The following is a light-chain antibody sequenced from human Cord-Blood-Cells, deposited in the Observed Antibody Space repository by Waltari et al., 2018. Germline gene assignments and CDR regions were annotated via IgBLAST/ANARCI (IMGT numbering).Light chain of an antibody. CDR3: QTYDSSLSGSM. Sequence: QSVLTQPPSVSGAPGQRVTISCTGSSSNIGAGYDVNWYQPLPVTAPKLLIYDNSNRPSGVPDRFSGSKSGTSASLAITGLQAEDEADYYCQTYDSSLSGSMFGGGTKLTVL. J-gene: IGLJ3*02. CDR2: DNS. CDR1: SSNIGAGYD. V-gene: IGLV1-40*01.